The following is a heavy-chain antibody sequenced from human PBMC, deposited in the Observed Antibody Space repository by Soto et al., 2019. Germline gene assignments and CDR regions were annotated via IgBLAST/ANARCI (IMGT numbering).Heavy chain of an antibody. CDR2: ISAHNGNT. D-gene: IGHD1-1*01. V-gene: IGHV1-18*01. CDR1: GYTFTSYG. CDR3: ARGRYGDY. J-gene: IGHJ4*02. Sequence: QVHLLQSGAEVKKPGASVKVSCKGSGYTFTSYGITWVRQAPGKGLEWMGWISAHNGNTDSAQKLQGRVTVTRDTSTSTAYMELRSLRSDDTAVYYCARGRYGDYWGQGARVTVSS.